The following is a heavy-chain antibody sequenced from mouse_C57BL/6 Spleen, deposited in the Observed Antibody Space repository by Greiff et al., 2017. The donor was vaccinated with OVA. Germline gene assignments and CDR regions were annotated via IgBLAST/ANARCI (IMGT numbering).Heavy chain of an antibody. V-gene: IGHV1-82*01. D-gene: IGHD2-10*02. Sequence: QVQLQQSGPELVKPGASVKISCKASGYTFSNSWMNWVKQRPGKGLEWIGRIYPGDGDTNYNGKFKGKATLTADKSSSTAYMQLSSLTSEDAAVYYCAREGTYGNTDYWGQGTTLTVSS. CDR1: GYTFSNSW. CDR2: IYPGDGDT. CDR3: AREGTYGNTDY. J-gene: IGHJ2*01.